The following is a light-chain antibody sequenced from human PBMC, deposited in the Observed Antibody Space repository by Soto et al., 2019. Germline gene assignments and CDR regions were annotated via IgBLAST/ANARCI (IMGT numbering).Light chain of an antibody. CDR1: NYNIGSNA. V-gene: IGLV1-36*01. CDR2: YDD. CDR3: AAWDDSLNGYV. J-gene: IGLJ1*01. Sequence: QSVLTQPPSVSEAPRQRVTISCSGSNYNIGSNAVNWYQQLPGKAPKLLIYYDDLLPSGVSDRFSGSKSGTSASLAISGLQSEDEADYYCAAWDDSLNGYVFGTGTKVTVL.